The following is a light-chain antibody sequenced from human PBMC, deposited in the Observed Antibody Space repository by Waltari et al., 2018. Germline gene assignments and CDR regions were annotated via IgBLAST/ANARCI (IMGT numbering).Light chain of an antibody. J-gene: IGLJ3*02. V-gene: IGLV2-23*02. Sequence: QSALSQPASVSGSPGQSITISCTGTSSDVGGYNFVSWYQQHPGKAPKLMFSDVNKRPSGVSNRFSGSKSGNTASLTISGLQAEDEADYYCCSYTDSSTLVFGGGTKLTVL. CDR1: SSDVGGYNF. CDR3: CSYTDSSTLV. CDR2: DVN.